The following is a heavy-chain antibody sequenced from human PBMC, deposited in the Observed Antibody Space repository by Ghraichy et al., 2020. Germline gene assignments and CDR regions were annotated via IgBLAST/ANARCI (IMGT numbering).Heavy chain of an antibody. V-gene: IGHV1-18*01. D-gene: IGHD3-3*01. CDR1: GYTFTSYG. CDR3: AREFTIYDFWSGYYTNDAFNI. CDR2: ISAYNGNT. Sequence: ASVKVSCKASGYTFTSYGISWVRQAPGQGLEWMGWISAYNGNTNYAQKLQGRVTMTTDTSTSTAYMELRSLRSDDTAVYYCAREFTIYDFWSGYYTNDAFNIWGQGTMVTVSS. J-gene: IGHJ3*02.